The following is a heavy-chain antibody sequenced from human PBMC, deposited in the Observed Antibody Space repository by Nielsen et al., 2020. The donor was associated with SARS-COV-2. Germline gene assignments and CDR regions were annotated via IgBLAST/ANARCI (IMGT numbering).Heavy chain of an antibody. V-gene: IGHV4-4*02. J-gene: IGHJ6*02. D-gene: IGHD3-3*01. CDR1: GGSISSSNW. CDR3: ARGRASPLEWLLYGPRQYGMDV. Sequence: SETLSLTCAVSGGSISSSNWWSWVRQPPGKGLEWIGEIYHSGSTNYNPSLKSRVTISVDKSKNQFSLKLSSVTAADTAVYYCARGRASPLEWLLYGPRQYGMDVWGQGTTVTVSS. CDR2: IYHSGST.